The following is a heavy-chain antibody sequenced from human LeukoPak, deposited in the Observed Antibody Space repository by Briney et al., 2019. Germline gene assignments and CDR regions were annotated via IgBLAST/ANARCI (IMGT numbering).Heavy chain of an antibody. Sequence: GESLKISCQGSGYSFTSYWIGWVRPMPGKGLEWVGIIYPGDSDTRYSPSFQGQVTISADKSISTAYLQWSSLKASDTAMYYCASPTYCGGDCYAFDIWGQGTMVTVSS. CDR3: ASPTYCGGDCYAFDI. CDR1: GYSFTSYW. J-gene: IGHJ3*02. V-gene: IGHV5-51*01. D-gene: IGHD2-21*02. CDR2: IYPGDSDT.